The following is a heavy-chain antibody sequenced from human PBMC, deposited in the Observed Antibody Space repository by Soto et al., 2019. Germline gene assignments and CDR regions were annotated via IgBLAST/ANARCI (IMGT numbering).Heavy chain of an antibody. CDR3: ARDGRPLYFDL. V-gene: IGHV1-46*01. J-gene: IGHJ2*01. CDR1: GYTFTSYY. D-gene: IGHD1-26*01. CDR2: INPSGGST. Sequence: ASMKVSCKASGYTFTSYYMHWVRQAPGQGLEWMGIINPSGGSTSYAQKFQGGVTMTRDTSTSTVYMGLSSLRSQDTVLYYCARDGRPLYFDLLGRGTLVTVS.